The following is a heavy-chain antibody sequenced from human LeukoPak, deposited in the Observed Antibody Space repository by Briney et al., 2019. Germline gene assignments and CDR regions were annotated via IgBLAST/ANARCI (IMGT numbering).Heavy chain of an antibody. D-gene: IGHD5-12*01. CDR1: GLTFSDNY. V-gene: IGHV3-72*01. CDR2: IRNKANSYST. Sequence: PGGSLRLSCAASGLTFSDNYMDWVRQAPGKGPEWVGRIRNKANSYSTEYAASVKGRFTISRDDSRNSLFLQMNSLKSEDTAVYYCTSSGFDYRFFEKWGQGTLVTVSS. J-gene: IGHJ4*02. CDR3: TSSGFDYRFFEK.